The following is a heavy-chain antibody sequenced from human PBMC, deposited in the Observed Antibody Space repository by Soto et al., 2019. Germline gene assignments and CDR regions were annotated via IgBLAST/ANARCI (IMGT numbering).Heavy chain of an antibody. CDR1: GYTFTSYG. V-gene: IGHV1-18*01. J-gene: IGHJ6*02. D-gene: IGHD4-4*01. Sequence: QVQLVQSGAEVKKPGASVKVSCKASGYTFTSYGITWVRQAPGQGLEWMGYISTYNGNTNYAQILQGRVTMTTDISTSTAYIELRSLRSDDTAVYYCARYLTVTLYALDVWGQGTTVTVSS. CDR3: ARYLTVTLYALDV. CDR2: ISTYNGNT.